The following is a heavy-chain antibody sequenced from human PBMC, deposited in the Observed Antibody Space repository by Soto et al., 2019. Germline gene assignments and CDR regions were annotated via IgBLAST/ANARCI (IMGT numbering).Heavy chain of an antibody. CDR1: VVSISSGDYY. V-gene: IGHV4-30-4*01. CDR2: IYYSGST. CDR3: ARVYSEYYGMEV. J-gene: IGHJ6*01. Sequence: PSETLSLTCTFSVVSISSGDYYCSWIRQPPGKGLEWIGYIYYSGSTYYNPSLKSRVTISVDTSKNQFSLELSSVTAADTAVYYCARVYSEYYGMEVWGQGTTVSVSS. D-gene: IGHD2-15*01.